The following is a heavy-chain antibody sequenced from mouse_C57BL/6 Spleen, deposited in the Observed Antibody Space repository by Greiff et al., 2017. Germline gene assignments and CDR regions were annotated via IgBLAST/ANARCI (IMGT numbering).Heavy chain of an antibody. CDR1: GYTFTSYW. Sequence: VQLQQSGAELVKPGASVQLSCKASGYTFTSYWMHWVKQRPGQGLEWIGMIHPNSGSTNYNEKFKSKATLPVDKSSSTAYMQLSSLTSEDSAVYYCATTVVAENYYARDYWGQGTSVTGSS. CDR3: ATTVVAENYYARDY. D-gene: IGHD1-1*01. CDR2: IHPNSGST. V-gene: IGHV1-64*01. J-gene: IGHJ4*01.